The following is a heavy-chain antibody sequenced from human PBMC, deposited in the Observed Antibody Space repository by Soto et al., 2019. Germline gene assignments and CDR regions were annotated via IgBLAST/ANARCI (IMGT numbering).Heavy chain of an antibody. Sequence: QVQLVQSGAEVKKPGASVKVSCKASGYAFSQFYIHWMRQAPGQGLEWMGWINPNSGRTKFAQNFQGGVTMTRDTSIKTVYMELSGLRSDATAVYYCARESGGTPATLDYYYFYMDVWGKGTTVTVSS. V-gene: IGHV1-2*02. D-gene: IGHD1-26*01. J-gene: IGHJ6*03. CDR1: GYAFSQFY. CDR2: INPNSGRT. CDR3: ARESGGTPATLDYYYFYMDV.